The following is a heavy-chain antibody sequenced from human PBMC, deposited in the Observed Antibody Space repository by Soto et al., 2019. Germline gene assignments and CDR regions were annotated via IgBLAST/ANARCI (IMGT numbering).Heavy chain of an antibody. CDR2: IKSKGSGATI. Sequence: EEQLVESGGGLVEPGGSLRLSCAGSGFKFSDAWMNWIRQAPGKGLEWVGRIKSKGSGATIDYAGPVKGRFIISRDDSKSTVFLQMNSLKTDDTAVYFCTHDWTFYRDNAVWGQGTMVTVSS. V-gene: IGHV3-15*07. CDR3: THDWTFYRDNAV. D-gene: IGHD3-16*02. CDR1: GFKFSDAW. J-gene: IGHJ3*01.